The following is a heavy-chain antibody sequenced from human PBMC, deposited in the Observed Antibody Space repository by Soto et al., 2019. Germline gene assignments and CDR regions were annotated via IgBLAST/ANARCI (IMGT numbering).Heavy chain of an antibody. CDR3: AKDDYYGSGSAPDY. Sequence: EVQLVESGGGLVQPGRSLRLSCAASGFTFDDYAMHWVRQAPGKGLEWVSGISWNSGSIGYADSVKGRFTISRDNAKNSLYLQMNSLRAEDTALYSCAKDDYYGSGSAPDYWGQGTLVTVSS. CDR1: GFTFDDYA. CDR2: ISWNSGSI. J-gene: IGHJ4*02. V-gene: IGHV3-9*01. D-gene: IGHD3-10*01.